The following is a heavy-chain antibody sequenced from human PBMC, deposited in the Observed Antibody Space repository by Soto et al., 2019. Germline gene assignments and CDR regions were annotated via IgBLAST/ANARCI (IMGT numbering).Heavy chain of an antibody. CDR3: ATTVNYASGSNIVFDF. J-gene: IGHJ3*01. CDR2: FDPEDGET. CDR1: GYTLTELS. Sequence: GASVKVSCKVSGYTLTELSMHWVRQAPGKGLEWMGGFDPEDGETIYAQKFQGRVTMTEDTSTDTAYMELSSLRSEDTAVYYCATTVNYASGSNIVFDFGGKGTRVPV. D-gene: IGHD3-10*01. V-gene: IGHV1-24*01.